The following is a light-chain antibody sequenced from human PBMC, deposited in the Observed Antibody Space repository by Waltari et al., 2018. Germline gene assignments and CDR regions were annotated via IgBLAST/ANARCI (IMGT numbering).Light chain of an antibody. CDR3: QRYDISPLT. V-gene: IGKV3-20*01. Sequence: EIVLTQSPGTLSLSPWERATLSCRANQAVRTTYLAWYKQKHGQAPSLLIYGTSSRTTGIPDGFRAGGSGTDFSLTIRGLKPKDFSVYYCQRYDISPLTFGGGTKVEIK. CDR1: QAVRTTY. J-gene: IGKJ4*01. CDR2: GTS.